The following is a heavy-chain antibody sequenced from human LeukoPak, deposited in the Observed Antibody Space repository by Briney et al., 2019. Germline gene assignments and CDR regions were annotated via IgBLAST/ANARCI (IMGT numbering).Heavy chain of an antibody. CDR1: GYTFTSYY. D-gene: IGHD2-21*02. Sequence: ASVKVSCKASGYTFTSYYMHWVRQAPGQGLEWMGMINPSGDSPSYAQKFQGRVTMTRDTSTSTAYMELSSLRSEDTAVYYCARYCGGDCYSSYYYYYGMDVWGQGTTVTVSS. V-gene: IGHV1-46*03. CDR3: ARYCGGDCYSSYYYYYGMDV. J-gene: IGHJ6*02. CDR2: INPSGDSP.